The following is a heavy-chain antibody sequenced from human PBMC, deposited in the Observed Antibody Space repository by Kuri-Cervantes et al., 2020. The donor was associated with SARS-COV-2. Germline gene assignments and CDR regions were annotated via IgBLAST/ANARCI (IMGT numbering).Heavy chain of an antibody. Sequence: SETLSLTCTVSGGSISTYYWSWIRRPPGKGLEWIGYIYYSGSTYYNPSLKSRVTISVDTSKNQFSLKLSSVTAADTAVYYCARGLMGYCTGGVCPTRIDPWGQGTLVTVSS. CDR2: IYYSGST. CDR3: ARGLMGYCTGGVCPTRIDP. CDR1: GGSISTYY. D-gene: IGHD2-8*02. V-gene: IGHV4-30-4*01. J-gene: IGHJ5*02.